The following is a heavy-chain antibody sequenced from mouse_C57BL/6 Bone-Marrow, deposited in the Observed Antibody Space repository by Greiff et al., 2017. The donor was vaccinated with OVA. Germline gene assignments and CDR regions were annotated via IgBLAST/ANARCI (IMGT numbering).Heavy chain of an antibody. D-gene: IGHD2-12*01. Sequence: VQLQQSGAELVRPGTSVKVSCKASGYAFTNYLIEWVKQRPGQGLEWIGVINPGSGGTNYNEKFKGKATLTADKAASTAYMQLSSLTSEDSAVYVCARNCYGFAYWGQGTLVTVTA. J-gene: IGHJ3*01. CDR2: INPGSGGT. CDR3: ARNCYGFAY. V-gene: IGHV1-54*01. CDR1: GYAFTNYL.